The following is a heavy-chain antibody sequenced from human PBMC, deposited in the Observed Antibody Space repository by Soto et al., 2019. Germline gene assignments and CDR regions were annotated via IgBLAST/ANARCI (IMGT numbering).Heavy chain of an antibody. D-gene: IGHD3-22*01. Sequence: QVQLQESGPGLVKPSQTLSLTCTVSGGSISSGGYYWSWIRQHPGKGLEWIGYIFYSGSTYYNPSLKGRDNITVDTSKIQYSLKLSSVTATDTAVDYGARFGYYAGSGYSAYWGQGTLVIVSS. V-gene: IGHV4-31*03. CDR3: ARFGYYAGSGYSAY. CDR2: IFYSGST. J-gene: IGHJ4*02. CDR1: GGSISSGGYY.